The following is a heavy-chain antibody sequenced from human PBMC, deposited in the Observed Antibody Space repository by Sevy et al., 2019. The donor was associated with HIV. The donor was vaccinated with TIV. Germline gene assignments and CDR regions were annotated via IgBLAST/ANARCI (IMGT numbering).Heavy chain of an antibody. Sequence: GGSLRLSCAASGFTFSSYAMHWVRQAPGKGLEWVAVISYDGSNKYYADSVTGRLTISRDNSKNTLYLQMNSLRAEDTAVYYCARDPITGYSSSWYDRYYYYGMDVWGQGTTVTVSS. CDR2: ISYDGSNK. CDR3: ARDPITGYSSSWYDRYYYYGMDV. CDR1: GFTFSSYA. J-gene: IGHJ6*02. D-gene: IGHD6-13*01. V-gene: IGHV3-30-3*01.